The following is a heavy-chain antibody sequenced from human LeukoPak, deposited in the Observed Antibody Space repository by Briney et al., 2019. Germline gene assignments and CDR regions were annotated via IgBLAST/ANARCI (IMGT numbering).Heavy chain of an antibody. V-gene: IGHV3-53*01. CDR2: IYSGGST. J-gene: IGHJ4*02. Sequence: GGCLRLSCAASGFTVSSNYMSWVRQAPGKGLEWVSVIYSGGSTYYADSVKGRFTISRDNSKNTLYLQMNSLRAEDTAVYYCAKRYSSSWYGGVYLRYWGQGTLVTVSS. D-gene: IGHD6-13*01. CDR3: AKRYSSSWYGGVYLRY. CDR1: GFTVSSNY.